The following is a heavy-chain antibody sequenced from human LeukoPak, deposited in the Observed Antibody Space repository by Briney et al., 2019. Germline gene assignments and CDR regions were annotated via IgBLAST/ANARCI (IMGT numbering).Heavy chain of an antibody. Sequence: PGGSLRLSCAASGFTFSSYGMHWVRQAPGKGLEWVAVIWYDGSNKYYADSVKGRFTISRDNSKNTLYLQMNSLRAEDTAVYYCARDRYSSGWSPYYYYYYGMDVWGQGTTVTVSS. CDR3: ARDRYSSGWSPYYYYYYGMDV. V-gene: IGHV3-33*01. J-gene: IGHJ6*02. CDR2: IWYDGSNK. D-gene: IGHD6-19*01. CDR1: GFTFSSYG.